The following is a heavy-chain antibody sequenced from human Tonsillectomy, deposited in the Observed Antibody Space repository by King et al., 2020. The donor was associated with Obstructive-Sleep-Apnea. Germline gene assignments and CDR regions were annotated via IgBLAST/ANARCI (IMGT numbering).Heavy chain of an antibody. CDR2: ISYDGSNK. CDR3: AKDHPFSYLTMTRPVNY. CDR1: GFTFSSYG. D-gene: IGHD4-17*01. V-gene: IGHV3-30*18. J-gene: IGHJ4*02. Sequence: VQLVESGGGVVQPGRSLRLSCAASGFTFSSYGMHWVRQAPGKGLEWVAVISYDGSNKYYAGSVKGRFTISRDHSKNTLYLQMNSLRAEDTAGYYCAKDHPFSYLTMTRPVNYWGQGTLVTVSS.